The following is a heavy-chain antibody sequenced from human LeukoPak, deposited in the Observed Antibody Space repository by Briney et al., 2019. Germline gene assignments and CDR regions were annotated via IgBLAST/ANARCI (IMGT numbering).Heavy chain of an antibody. V-gene: IGHV1-69*04. CDR3: ARDKPRGYYFDY. CDR2: IIPILGIA. CDR1: GGTFSSYA. Sequence: GSSVKVSCKASGGTFSSYAISWVRQAPGQGLEWMGRIIPILGIANYAQKFQGRVTITADKSTSTAYMELSSLRSEDTAVYYCARDKPRGYYFDYWGQGTLVTVSS. J-gene: IGHJ4*02.